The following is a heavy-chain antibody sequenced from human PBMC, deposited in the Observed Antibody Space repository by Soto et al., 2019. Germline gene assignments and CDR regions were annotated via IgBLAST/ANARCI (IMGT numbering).Heavy chain of an antibody. CDR3: ARQDRVVAEGRWFDP. J-gene: IGHJ5*02. D-gene: IGHD2-15*01. CDR2: ISYSGGT. Sequence: PSETLSLTCTVSGGSISSGGYYWSWVRQHPGKGLEWIGFISYSGGTYYNPSLKSRVTISVDKSKNQFSLNLSSVTATDTAVYYCARQDRVVAEGRWFDPWGQGTLVTVSS. V-gene: IGHV4-31*09. CDR1: GGSISSGGYY.